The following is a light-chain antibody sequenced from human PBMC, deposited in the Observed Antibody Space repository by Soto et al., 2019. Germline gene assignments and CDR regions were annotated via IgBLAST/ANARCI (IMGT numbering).Light chain of an antibody. Sequence: EIVLTQSPATLSLSPGERATLSCRASQSVSSYLAWYQQKPGQAPRLLIYGASNRATGIPARFSGSGSGTDFTLTISSLEPEDCAVYYCQQRDNWPNTFGQGTKLEIK. CDR2: GAS. J-gene: IGKJ2*01. CDR1: QSVSSY. V-gene: IGKV3-11*01. CDR3: QQRDNWPNT.